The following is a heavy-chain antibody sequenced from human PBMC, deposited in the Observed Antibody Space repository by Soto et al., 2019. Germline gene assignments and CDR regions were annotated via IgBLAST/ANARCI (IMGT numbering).Heavy chain of an antibody. CDR1: GFTFSSYA. CDR2: ISGSGGST. D-gene: IGHD2-15*01. Sequence: EVQLWESWGGLVQPGGSLRLSCAASGFTFSSYAMSWVRQAPGKGLEWVSAISGSGGSTYYADSVKGRFTISRHNSKNTLYLQMNSLRAEDTAVYYCAKDLEPVVAATQGFDYWGQGNLVTVSS. J-gene: IGHJ4*02. CDR3: AKDLEPVVAATQGFDY. V-gene: IGHV3-23*01.